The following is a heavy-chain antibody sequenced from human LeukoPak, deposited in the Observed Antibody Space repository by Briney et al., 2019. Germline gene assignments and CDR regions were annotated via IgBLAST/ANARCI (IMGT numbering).Heavy chain of an antibody. J-gene: IGHJ4*02. CDR2: ISSSGAST. CDR1: GFTFSSYG. V-gene: IGHV3-23*01. CDR3: AKEASGH. Sequence: GGSLRLSCAASGFTFSSYGMHWVRQAPGKGLEWVSTISSSGASTYYADPVKGRFTISRDNSKNTLYLHMNSLRADDTAVYYCAKEASGHWGQGTLVTVSS.